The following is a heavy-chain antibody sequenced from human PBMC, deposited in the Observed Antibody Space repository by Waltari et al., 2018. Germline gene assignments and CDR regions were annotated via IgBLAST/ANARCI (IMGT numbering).Heavy chain of an antibody. J-gene: IGHJ4*02. CDR3: ARVIYGGTALSNFDY. CDR1: GFTFSSYA. Sequence: EVQLLESGGGLVQPGGSLRLSCAASGFTFSSYAMSWVRQAPGKGLEWVSSISSSSSYIYYADSVKGRFTISRDNAKNSLYLQMNSLRAEDTAVYYCARVIYGGTALSNFDYWGQGTLVTVSS. CDR2: ISSSSSYI. V-gene: IGHV3-21*01. D-gene: IGHD2-15*01.